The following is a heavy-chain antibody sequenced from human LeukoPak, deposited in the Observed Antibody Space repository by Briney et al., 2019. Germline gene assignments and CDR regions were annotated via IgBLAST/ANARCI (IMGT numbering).Heavy chain of an antibody. CDR2: IKPDGSQT. CDR3: ARDNNGRDTAMLSH. V-gene: IGHV3-7*01. CDR1: GFIFSNYW. Sequence: GGSLRLSCTTSGFIFSNYWMAWVRQAPGKGLEWVANIKPDGSQTYSVDSVKGRFTISRDNARNSLYLQMNSLRAEDTAVYYCARDNNGRDTAMLSHWGQGTQVTVSP. D-gene: IGHD5-18*01. J-gene: IGHJ4*02.